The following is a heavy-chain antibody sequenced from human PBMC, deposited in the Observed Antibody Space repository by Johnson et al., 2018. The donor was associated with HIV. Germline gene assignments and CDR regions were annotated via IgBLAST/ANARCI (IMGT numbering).Heavy chain of an antibody. CDR2: IGTAGDT. D-gene: IGHD6-13*01. CDR1: GFTFSSYW. V-gene: IGHV3-13*01. J-gene: IGHJ3*02. Sequence: VQLVESGGGLVQPGGSLRLSCAASGFTFSSYWMSWVRQAPGKGLEWVSAIGTAGDTYYPGSVKGRFTISRENAKNSLYLQMNSLRAGDTAVYYCAGIAAAGGDAFDIWGQGTMVTVSS. CDR3: AGIAAAGGDAFDI.